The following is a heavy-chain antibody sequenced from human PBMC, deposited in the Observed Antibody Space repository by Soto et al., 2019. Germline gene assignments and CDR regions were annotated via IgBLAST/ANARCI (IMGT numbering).Heavy chain of an antibody. J-gene: IGHJ6*02. V-gene: IGHV3-15*07. D-gene: IGHD3-10*01. CDR2: IKSKTDGGTT. CDR3: TTKLYYYGSGSLSSGIGYYYYGMDV. Sequence: GGSLRLSCAASGFTFSNAWMNWVRQAPGKGLEWVGRIKSKTDGGTTDYAAPVKGRFTISRDDSKNTLYLQMNSLKTEDTAVYYCTTKLYYYGSGSLSSGIGYYYYGMDVWGQGTTVTVSS. CDR1: GFTFSNAW.